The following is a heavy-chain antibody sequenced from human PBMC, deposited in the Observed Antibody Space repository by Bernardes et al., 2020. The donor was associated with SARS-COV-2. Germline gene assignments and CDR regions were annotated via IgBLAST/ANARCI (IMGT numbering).Heavy chain of an antibody. J-gene: IGHJ5*02. CDR3: ARGPIGVAGTRVFDWFDP. CDR2: MNPDSANT. Sequence: ASVKVSCKASGYTFTNYDITWVRQAAGQGLEWMGWMNPDSANTDYAQKFQGRITMTRNTSISTAYMELSSLRSEDTAVYYCARGPIGVAGTRVFDWFDPWGQGTLVTVTS. V-gene: IGHV1-8*01. CDR1: GYTFTNYD. D-gene: IGHD6-19*01.